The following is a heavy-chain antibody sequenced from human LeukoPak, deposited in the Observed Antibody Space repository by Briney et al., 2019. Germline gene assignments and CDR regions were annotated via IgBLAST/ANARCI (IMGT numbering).Heavy chain of an antibody. CDR3: ARDRVGYYYDY. D-gene: IGHD3-22*01. V-gene: IGHV3-48*03. Sequence: PGGSLRLSCAASGFTFSSHEMNWVRQAPGKGLEWVSYISSSGSTIYYADFVKGRFTISRDNATNSLYLQMNSLRAEDTAVYYCARDRVGYYYDYWGQGTLVTVSS. CDR1: GFTFSSHE. CDR2: ISSSGSTI. J-gene: IGHJ4*02.